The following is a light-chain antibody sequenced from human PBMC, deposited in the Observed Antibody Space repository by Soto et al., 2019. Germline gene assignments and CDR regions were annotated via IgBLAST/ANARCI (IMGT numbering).Light chain of an antibody. CDR1: QNVISDY. J-gene: IGKJ5*01. V-gene: IGKV3-20*01. CDR2: DTF. CDR3: QQYDYLIT. Sequence: EIVLTQSPCTLSLSPGERATLSWRASQNVISDYLAWYQQKPGQAPRPLIYDTFSRATGIPDRFSGSASGTDFTLTISRLEPEDFAVYFCQQYDYLITFGQGTRLEIK.